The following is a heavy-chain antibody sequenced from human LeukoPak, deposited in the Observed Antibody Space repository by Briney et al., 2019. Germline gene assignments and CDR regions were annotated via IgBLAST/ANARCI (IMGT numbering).Heavy chain of an antibody. V-gene: IGHV3-64*01. CDR3: ASSGPTRPFDY. D-gene: IGHD2/OR15-2a*01. CDR1: GFTFNSYA. Sequence: GGSLRLSCAASGFTFNSYAIHWVRQAPGKGLEYVSAISSNGGSTYYANSVKGRFTISRDNSKNTLYLQMGSLRAEDMAVYYCASSGPTRPFDYWGQGTLVTVSS. J-gene: IGHJ4*02. CDR2: ISSNGGST.